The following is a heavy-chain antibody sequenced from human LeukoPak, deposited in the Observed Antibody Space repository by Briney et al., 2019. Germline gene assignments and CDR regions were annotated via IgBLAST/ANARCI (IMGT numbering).Heavy chain of an antibody. D-gene: IGHD5-12*01. CDR1: GFTFSGYA. CDR3: AREGIVATLDY. Sequence: GGSLRLSCAASGFTFSGYAMSWVRQAPGKGLEWVAVIWYDGVNKYYADSVKGRFTISRDMPKNTLYLQMNSLRAEDTAVYYCAREGIVATLDYWGQGTLVTVSS. V-gene: IGHV3-33*08. J-gene: IGHJ4*02. CDR2: IWYDGVNK.